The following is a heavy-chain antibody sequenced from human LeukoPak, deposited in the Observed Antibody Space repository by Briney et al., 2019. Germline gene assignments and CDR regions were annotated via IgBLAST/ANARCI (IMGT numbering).Heavy chain of an antibody. CDR2: ISSSASTI. CDR3: ARDCYVDYGFDY. J-gene: IGHJ4*02. Sequence: GGSLRLSCAASGFTFSTHSMNWVRQAPGKGLEWVSYISSSASTIYYADSVKGRFTISRDNAKNSLYLQMNSLRDEDTAVYYCARDCYVDYGFDYWGQGTLVTVSS. CDR1: GFTFSTHS. V-gene: IGHV3-48*02. D-gene: IGHD4-17*01.